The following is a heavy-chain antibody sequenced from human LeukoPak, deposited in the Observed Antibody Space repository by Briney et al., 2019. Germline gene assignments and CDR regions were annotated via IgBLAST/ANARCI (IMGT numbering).Heavy chain of an antibody. Sequence: SGGSLRLSCAASGFTFTTAWMSWVRQAPGQGLEWVARSKSKNNGGTTDYAAPVKGRFTISRDDSKNTLYLQMNNLKSEDTAVYYCITDPGDYASHWGLGTLVTVSS. CDR2: SKSKNNGGTT. CDR1: GFTFTTAW. V-gene: IGHV3-15*01. J-gene: IGHJ1*01. D-gene: IGHD2-2*01. CDR3: ITDPGDYASH.